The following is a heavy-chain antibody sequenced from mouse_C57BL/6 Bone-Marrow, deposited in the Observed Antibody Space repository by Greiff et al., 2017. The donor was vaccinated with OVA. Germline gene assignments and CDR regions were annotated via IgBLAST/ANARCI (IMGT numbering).Heavy chain of an antibody. J-gene: IGHJ4*01. CDR3: ARHAPLTGTYAMDY. Sequence: QVQLQESGPGLVAPSQCLSITCTVSGFSLTSYGVHWVRQPPGKGLEWLVVIWSDGSTTYNSALKSRLSISKDNSKSQDFLKMNSLQTDDTAMYSCARHAPLTGTYAMDYWGQGTSVTVSS. V-gene: IGHV2-6-1*01. CDR1: GFSLTSYG. D-gene: IGHD4-1*01. CDR2: IWSDGST.